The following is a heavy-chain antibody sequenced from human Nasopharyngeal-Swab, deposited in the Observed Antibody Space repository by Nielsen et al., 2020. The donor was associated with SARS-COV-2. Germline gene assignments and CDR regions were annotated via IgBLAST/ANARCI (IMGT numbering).Heavy chain of an antibody. D-gene: IGHD4-17*01. Sequence: GGSLRLSCAASGFTFSNAWMNWVRQAPGKGLEWVGRIKSKTDSGTTDYAAPVKGRFTISRDDSKNTLYLQMNSLKTEDTAVYYCTTEYGDYNYYYYYVMDVWGQGTTVTVSS. J-gene: IGHJ6*02. CDR2: IKSKTDSGTT. CDR1: GFTFSNAW. CDR3: TTEYGDYNYYYYYVMDV. V-gene: IGHV3-15*01.